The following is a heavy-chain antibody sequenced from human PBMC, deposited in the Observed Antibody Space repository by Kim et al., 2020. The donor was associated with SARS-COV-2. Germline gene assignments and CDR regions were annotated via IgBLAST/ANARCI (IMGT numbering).Heavy chain of an antibody. CDR2: IGDSGGST. CDR1: GFTFSIFA. J-gene: IGHJ4*02. CDR3: AKVVSRSTYYGIDY. D-gene: IGHD1-26*01. Sequence: GGSLRLSCTTSGFTFSIFAMNWVRQAPGKGLEWVSSIGDSGGSTYYADSVKGRFTISRDNSKNTLYLQMNSLRAEDTAVYYCAKVVSRSTYYGIDYWGQG. V-gene: IGHV3-23*01.